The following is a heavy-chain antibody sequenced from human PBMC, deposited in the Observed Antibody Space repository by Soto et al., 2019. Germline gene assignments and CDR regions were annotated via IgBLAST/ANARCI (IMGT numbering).Heavy chain of an antibody. CDR2: MNPNSGNT. CDR1: GYTFTRYD. D-gene: IGHD3-22*01. J-gene: IGHJ5*02. Sequence: EASVKVSCKTSGYTFTRYDINWEQQATGQGHEWMGWMNPNSGNTGYEQKFQGRVTMTRNTSISTAYMELSSLRSEDTAVYYCARVLSPNSSGYYGPDEVNWFDPWGQGTLVTVSS. V-gene: IGHV1-8*01. CDR3: ARVLSPNSSGYYGPDEVNWFDP.